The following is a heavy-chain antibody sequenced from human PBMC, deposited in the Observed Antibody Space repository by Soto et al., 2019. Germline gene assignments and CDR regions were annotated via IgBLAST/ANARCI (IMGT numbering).Heavy chain of an antibody. CDR2: IYYSGST. CDR1: GGSISSSSYY. D-gene: IGHD6-13*01. Sequence: PSETLSLTCTVSGGSISSSSYYWGWIRQPPGKGLEWIGSIYYSGSTYYNPSLKSRVTISVDTSKNQFSLKLSSVTAADTAVYYCARRASSSWYLSYGMDVRGQGTTVTVSS. V-gene: IGHV4-39*01. CDR3: ARRASSSWYLSYGMDV. J-gene: IGHJ6*02.